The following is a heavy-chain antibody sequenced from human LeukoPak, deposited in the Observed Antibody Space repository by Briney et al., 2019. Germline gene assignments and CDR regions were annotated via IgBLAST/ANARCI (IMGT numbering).Heavy chain of an antibody. D-gene: IGHD3-22*01. J-gene: IGHJ5*02. Sequence: GGSLRLSCAASGFTFSSYSMNWVRQAPGKGLEWVSSISSSSSYIYYADSVKGRFTISRDNAKNSLYLQMNGLRAEDTAVYYCAREYYYDSSGYPNWFDPWGQGTLVTASS. V-gene: IGHV3-21*01. CDR2: ISSSSSYI. CDR1: GFTFSSYS. CDR3: AREYYYDSSGYPNWFDP.